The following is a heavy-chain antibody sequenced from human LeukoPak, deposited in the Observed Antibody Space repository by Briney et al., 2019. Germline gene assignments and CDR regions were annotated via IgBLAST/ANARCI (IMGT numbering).Heavy chain of an antibody. V-gene: IGHV3-66*02. CDR2: IYSGGST. J-gene: IGHJ4*02. CDR3: AGERDDYSFDY. Sequence: GGSLRLSCAASGFTVSSNYMSWVRQAPGKGLEWVSVIYSGGSTYYADSVKGRFTISRDNSKNTLYLQMNSLRAEDTAVYYCAGERDDYSFDYWGQGTLVTVSS. CDR1: GFTVSSNY. D-gene: IGHD5-24*01.